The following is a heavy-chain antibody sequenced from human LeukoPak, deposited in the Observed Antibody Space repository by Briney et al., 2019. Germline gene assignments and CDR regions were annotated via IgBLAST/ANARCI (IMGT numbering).Heavy chain of an antibody. D-gene: IGHD5-12*01. CDR3: ARVEGWATFDY. J-gene: IGHJ4*02. V-gene: IGHV3-21*01. CDR2: ISSSSRYI. CDR1: RFTFSRDS. Sequence: GGSLRLSCAASRFTFSRDSMNWVRQAPGKGLEWVSSISSSSRYIYYADSVKGRFTISRDNAKNSLYLQMNSLRAEDTAVYYCARVEGWATFDYWGQGTLVTVSS.